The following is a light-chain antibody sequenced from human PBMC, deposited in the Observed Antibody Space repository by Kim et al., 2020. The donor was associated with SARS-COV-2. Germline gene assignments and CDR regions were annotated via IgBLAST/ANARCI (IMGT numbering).Light chain of an antibody. CDR2: KDS. Sequence: VIMTQSPLSLPVTLGQPASISCRSSQSLVFSDGKTYLNWFHQRPGQSPRRLIYKDSNRDSGVPDRFSGSGSGTDFTLKISRVEAEDVGVYYCMYGTHWPPSFTFGGGTKVDIK. CDR1: QSLVFSDGKTY. J-gene: IGKJ4*01. CDR3: MYGTHWPPSFT. V-gene: IGKV2-30*01.